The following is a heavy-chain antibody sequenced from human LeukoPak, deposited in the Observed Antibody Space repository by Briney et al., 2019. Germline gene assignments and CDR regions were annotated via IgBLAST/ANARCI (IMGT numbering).Heavy chain of an antibody. D-gene: IGHD5-18*01. Sequence: PGGSLRLSCAASGFTFSSYEMNWVRQAPGKGLEWVSYISSSGSTICYADSVKGRFTISRDNAKNSLYLQMNSLRAEDTAVYYCARGHRGYSNLGYFDYWGQGTLVTVSS. V-gene: IGHV3-48*03. J-gene: IGHJ4*02. CDR3: ARGHRGYSNLGYFDY. CDR2: ISSSGSTI. CDR1: GFTFSSYE.